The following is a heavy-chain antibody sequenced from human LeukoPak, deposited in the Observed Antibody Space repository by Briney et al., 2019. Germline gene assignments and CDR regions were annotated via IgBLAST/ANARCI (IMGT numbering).Heavy chain of an antibody. CDR2: IFNGGST. Sequence: GGSLRLSCAASGFTVSNNHMNWVRQAPGKGLEWVSVIFNGGSTYYADSVKGRFTISRDISKNTLYLQMNSLRAEDTAVYYCATAIVGFTYDEHFQHWGQGTLVTISS. CDR3: ATAIVGFTYDEHFQH. V-gene: IGHV3-53*01. D-gene: IGHD1-26*01. CDR1: GFTVSNNH. J-gene: IGHJ1*01.